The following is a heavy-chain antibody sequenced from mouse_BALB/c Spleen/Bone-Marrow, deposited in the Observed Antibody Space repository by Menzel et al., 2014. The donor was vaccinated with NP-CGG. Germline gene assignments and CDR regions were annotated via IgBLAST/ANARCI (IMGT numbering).Heavy chain of an antibody. Sequence: EVQLQQSGAELVKPGASVKLSCTASGFNTKDTYMHWVKQRPEQGLEWIGRIDPANGNTKYDPKFQGKATITADTSSNTAYLQLSSLTSEDTAAYYCALYRYDGPGSAYWGQGTLVTVSA. CDR2: IDPANGNT. J-gene: IGHJ3*01. V-gene: IGHV14-3*02. D-gene: IGHD2-14*01. CDR1: GFNTKDTY. CDR3: ALYRYDGPGSAY.